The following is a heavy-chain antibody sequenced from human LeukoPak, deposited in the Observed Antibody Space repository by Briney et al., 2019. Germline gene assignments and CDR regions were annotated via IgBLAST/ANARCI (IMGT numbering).Heavy chain of an antibody. CDR2: INHSGST. CDR3: ASSAAGTHYSYYMDV. Sequence: KSSETLSLTCAVYGGSFSGYYWSWIRQPPGKGLEWIGEINHSGSTNYNPSLKSRVTISVDTSKNQFSLKLSSVTAADTAVYYCASSAAGTHYSYYMDVWGKGTTVTVSS. J-gene: IGHJ6*03. CDR1: GGSFSGYY. V-gene: IGHV4-34*01. D-gene: IGHD6-13*01.